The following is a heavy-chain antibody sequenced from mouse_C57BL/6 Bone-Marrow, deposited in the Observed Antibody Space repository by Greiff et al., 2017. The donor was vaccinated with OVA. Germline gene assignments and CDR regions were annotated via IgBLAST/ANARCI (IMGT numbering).Heavy chain of an antibody. CDR3: ARKPKFSYYYAVDY. Sequence: QVQLQQSGAELARPGASVKMSCKASGYTFTSYTMHWVKQRPGQGLEWIGYINPSSGYTKYNQKFKDKATLTADKSSSTAYMQLSSLTSEDSAVYYCARKPKFSYYYAVDYWGQGTSVTVSS. CDR1: GYTFTSYT. V-gene: IGHV1-4*01. CDR2: INPSSGYT. J-gene: IGHJ4*01.